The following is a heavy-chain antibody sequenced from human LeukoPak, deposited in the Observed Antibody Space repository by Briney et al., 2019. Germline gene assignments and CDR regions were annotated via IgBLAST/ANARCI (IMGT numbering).Heavy chain of an antibody. V-gene: IGHV4-34*01. CDR3: ARDRSRIAAAGTGDY. CDR1: GGSFSGYY. J-gene: IGHJ4*02. D-gene: IGHD6-13*01. CDR2: INHSGST. Sequence: SETLSLTCAVYGGSFSGYYWSWIRQPPGEGLEWIGEINHSGSTNYNPSLKSRVTISVDTSKNQFSLKLSSVTAADTAVYYCARDRSRIAAAGTGDYWGQGTLVTVSS.